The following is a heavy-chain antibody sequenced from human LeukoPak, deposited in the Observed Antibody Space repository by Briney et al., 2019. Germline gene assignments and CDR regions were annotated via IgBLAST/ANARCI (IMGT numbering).Heavy chain of an antibody. CDR1: GFTFSDYY. D-gene: IGHD6-19*01. CDR3: ARYRSSPIKAFDT. CDR2: ISGGGSTI. V-gene: IGHV3-11*04. Sequence: PGGSLRLSCAASGFTFSDYYMSWIRQVPGKGLEWVSYISGGGSTIEYAQSVKGRFTISRDNAQNSLFLQMNSVRAEDTAVYFCARYRSSPIKAFDTWGQGTMVTAS. J-gene: IGHJ3*02.